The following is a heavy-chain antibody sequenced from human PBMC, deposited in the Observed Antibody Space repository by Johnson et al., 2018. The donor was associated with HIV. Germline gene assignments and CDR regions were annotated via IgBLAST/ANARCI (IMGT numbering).Heavy chain of an antibody. V-gene: IGHV3-30*03. D-gene: IGHD1-26*01. J-gene: IGHJ3*02. Sequence: QVQLVESGGGVVQPGRSLRLSCAASGFTFSSYGMHWVRQAPGKGLEWVAVISYDGSHKYYADSVKGRFTISRDNSKNTLYLQMNSLRAEDKAVYYCASAWGELDDAFDIWGQGTMVTVSS. CDR3: ASAWGELDDAFDI. CDR1: GFTFSSYG. CDR2: ISYDGSHK.